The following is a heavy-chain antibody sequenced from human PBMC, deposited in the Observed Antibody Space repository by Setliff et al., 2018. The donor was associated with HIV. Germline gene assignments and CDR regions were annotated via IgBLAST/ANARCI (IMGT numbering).Heavy chain of an antibody. V-gene: IGHV3-74*01. CDR1: GFTFSSYW. J-gene: IGHJ6*03. D-gene: IGHD2-2*01. CDR3: ARRTGYCSTTTCSYYYYMDV. Sequence: GGSLRLSCAASGFTFSSYWMHWVRQAPGKGLVWVSRINSDGSSTSYADSVKGRFTISRDNAKNTLYLQMNSLRAEDTAVYYCARRTGYCSTTTCSYYYYMDVWGKGTTVTVSS. CDR2: INSDGSST.